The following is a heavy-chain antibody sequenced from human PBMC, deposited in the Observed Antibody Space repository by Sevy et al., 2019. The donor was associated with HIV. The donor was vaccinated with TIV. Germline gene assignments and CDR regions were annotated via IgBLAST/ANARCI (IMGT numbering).Heavy chain of an antibody. Sequence: GGSLRLSCAASGFTFSSYGMHWVRQAPGKGLEWVALIWYDGTNKYYADSVKGRFTISRDNSKNTLYLQMNSLRAEDTAMYYCAKEVYYYGMDVWGQGTTVTVSS. J-gene: IGHJ6*02. CDR2: IWYDGTNK. CDR3: AKEVYYYGMDV. V-gene: IGHV3-33*06. CDR1: GFTFSSYG.